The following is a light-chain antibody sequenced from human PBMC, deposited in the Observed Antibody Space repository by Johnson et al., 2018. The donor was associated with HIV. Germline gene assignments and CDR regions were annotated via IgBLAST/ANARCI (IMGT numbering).Light chain of an antibody. CDR3: GTWDSSLSAGV. J-gene: IGLJ1*01. CDR1: SSNIGNNY. CDR2: DNN. V-gene: IGLV1-51*01. Sequence: QSVLTQPPSVSAAPGQKVTISCSGSSSNIGNNYVSWYQQLPGTAPKLLIYDNNKRPSGIPDRFSGSTSGTSATLGITGLQTWDEADYYCGTWDSSLSAGVFGTGTKVTVL.